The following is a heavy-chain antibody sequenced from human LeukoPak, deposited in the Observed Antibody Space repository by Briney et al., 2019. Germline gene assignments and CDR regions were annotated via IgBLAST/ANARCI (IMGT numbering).Heavy chain of an antibody. Sequence: PSETLSLTCAVSGGSISSSNWWSFVRQPPGKGLESIGEIYHSGSANYNPSLKSRVTISVDKSKNQFSLRLSCVTAADTAVYYCASAGHDGIGYKVCWGEGTLVTVSS. CDR3: ASAGHDGIGYKVC. J-gene: IGHJ4*02. CDR1: GGSISSSNW. D-gene: IGHD3-22*01. CDR2: IYHSGSA. V-gene: IGHV4-4*02.